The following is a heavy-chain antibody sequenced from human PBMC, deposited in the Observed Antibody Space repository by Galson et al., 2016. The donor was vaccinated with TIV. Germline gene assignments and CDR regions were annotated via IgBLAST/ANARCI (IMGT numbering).Heavy chain of an antibody. J-gene: IGHJ6*02. CDR3: ARDRRHCGNECYLYYYYGMDV. CDR2: ISSGGTT. CDR1: GLIVSSNY. D-gene: IGHD2-21*01. V-gene: IGHV3-66*02. Sequence: SLRLSCAASGLIVSSNYMSWDRQAPGKGLEWVSLISSGGTTSYADSVRGRFTISRDNSNNLVYLQMNNLRPEDTAVYYCARDRRHCGNECYLYYYYGMDVWGQGATVTVSS.